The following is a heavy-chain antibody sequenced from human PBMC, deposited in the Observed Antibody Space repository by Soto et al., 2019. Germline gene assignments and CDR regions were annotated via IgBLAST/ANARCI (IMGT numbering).Heavy chain of an antibody. J-gene: IGHJ5*02. V-gene: IGHV4-34*01. Sequence: SETLSLTCAVYGGSFSGYYWSWIRQPPGKGLEWIGEINHSGSTNYNPSLKSRVTISVDTSKNQFSLKLSSVTAADTAVYYCARDIVVVVAAANWFDPWGRGTLVTVSS. D-gene: IGHD2-15*01. CDR2: INHSGST. CDR1: GGSFSGYY. CDR3: ARDIVVVVAAANWFDP.